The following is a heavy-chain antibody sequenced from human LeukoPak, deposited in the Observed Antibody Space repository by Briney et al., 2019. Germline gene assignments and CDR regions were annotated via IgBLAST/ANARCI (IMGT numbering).Heavy chain of an antibody. D-gene: IGHD3-10*01. Sequence: ASVKVSCRASGYTFTGCYMHWVRQAPGQGLEWMGWINPNSGGTNYAQKFQGRVTMTRDTSISTAYMELSRLRSDDTAVYYCARDSSHYSSGSYYNTYYFDYWGQGTLVTVSS. V-gene: IGHV1-2*02. CDR2: INPNSGGT. J-gene: IGHJ4*02. CDR3: ARDSSHYSSGSYYNTYYFDY. CDR1: GYTFTGCY.